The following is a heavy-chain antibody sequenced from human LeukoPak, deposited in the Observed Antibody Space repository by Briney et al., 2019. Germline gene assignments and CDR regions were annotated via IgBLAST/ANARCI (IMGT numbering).Heavy chain of an antibody. CDR2: IIPIFGTA. Sequence: ASVKVSCKASGGTFSSYAISWVRQAPGQGLEWMGGIIPIFGTANYAQKLQGRVTMTTDTSTSTAYMELRSLRSDDTAVYYCARNGDPRYIIDYWGQGTLVTVSS. CDR1: GGTFSSYA. V-gene: IGHV1-69*05. D-gene: IGHD1-14*01. J-gene: IGHJ4*02. CDR3: ARNGDPRYIIDY.